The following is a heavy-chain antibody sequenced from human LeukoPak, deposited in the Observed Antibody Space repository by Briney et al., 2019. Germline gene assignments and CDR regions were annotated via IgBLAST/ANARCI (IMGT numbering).Heavy chain of an antibody. Sequence: GGSLKLSCLVSGFTVSSNYMSWVRQAPGKGLVWVSRINSDGSRTNYADSVKGRFTISRDNAKNTLYLQMNSLRAEDTAVYYCAGGYGFDYWGQGTLVTVSS. CDR2: INSDGSRT. CDR3: AGGYGFDY. V-gene: IGHV3-74*01. D-gene: IGHD1-1*01. CDR1: GFTVSSNY. J-gene: IGHJ4*02.